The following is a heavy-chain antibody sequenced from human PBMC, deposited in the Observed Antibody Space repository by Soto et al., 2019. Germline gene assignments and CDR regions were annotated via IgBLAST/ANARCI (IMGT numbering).Heavy chain of an antibody. D-gene: IGHD3-3*01. Sequence: PGGSLRLSCAASGFAFSNYAMAWVRQTPEKGLEWVSGITTDDGTSYAGSVKGRFTISRDNSKSTMYLQMDSLRAEDTAVFYCVKGGFGNNIIFAYSGQGTLVLVSS. CDR1: GFAFSNYA. CDR2: ITTDDGT. V-gene: IGHV3-23*01. J-gene: IGHJ4*01. CDR3: VKGGFGNNIIFAY.